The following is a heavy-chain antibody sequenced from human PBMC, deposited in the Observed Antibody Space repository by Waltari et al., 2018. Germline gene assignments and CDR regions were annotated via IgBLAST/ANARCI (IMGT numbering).Heavy chain of an antibody. J-gene: IGHJ4*02. D-gene: IGHD3-22*01. CDR3: ARAAAEGEYYYDSSGYFPTLIDY. Sequence: STNYNPSLKSRVTISVDTSKNQFSLKLSSVTAADTAVYYCARAAAEGEYYYDSSGYFPTLIDYWGQGTLVTVSS. V-gene: IGHV4-59*01. CDR2: ST.